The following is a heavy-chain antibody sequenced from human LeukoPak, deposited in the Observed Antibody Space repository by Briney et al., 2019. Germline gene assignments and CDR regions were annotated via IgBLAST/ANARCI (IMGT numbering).Heavy chain of an antibody. D-gene: IGHD6-19*01. Sequence: GRSLRLSCAASGFTFSSYGMHWVRQAPGKGLEWVAVISYDGSNKYYADSVKGRFTISRDNSKNTLYLQMNSLRAEDTAVYYCARSGYSSGRNHWFDPWGQGTLVTVSS. CDR2: ISYDGSNK. J-gene: IGHJ5*02. CDR3: ARSGYSSGRNHWFDP. V-gene: IGHV3-30*03. CDR1: GFTFSSYG.